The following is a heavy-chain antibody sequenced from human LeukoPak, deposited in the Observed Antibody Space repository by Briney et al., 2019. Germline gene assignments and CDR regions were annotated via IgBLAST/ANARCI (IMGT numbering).Heavy chain of an antibody. CDR3: ATDRGYSYGYYFDY. Sequence: ASVKVSCKVSGHTLTELSMHWVRQAPGKGLEWMGGFDPEDGETIYAQKFQGRVTMTEDTSTDTAYMELSSLRSEDTAVYYCATDRGYSYGYYFDYWGQGTLVTVSS. J-gene: IGHJ4*02. V-gene: IGHV1-24*01. D-gene: IGHD5-18*01. CDR1: GHTLTELS. CDR2: FDPEDGET.